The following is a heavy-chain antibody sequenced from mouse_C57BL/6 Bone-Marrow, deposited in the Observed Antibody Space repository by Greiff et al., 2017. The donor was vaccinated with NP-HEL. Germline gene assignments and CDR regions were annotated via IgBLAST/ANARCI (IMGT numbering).Heavy chain of an antibody. CDR1: GYTFTDYY. J-gene: IGHJ2*01. V-gene: IGHV1-19*01. CDR2: INPYNGGT. Sequence: VQLQQSGPVLVKPGASVKMSCKASGYTFTDYYMNWVKQSHGKSLEWIGVINPYNGGTSYNQKFKGKATLTVDKSSSTAYMELNSLTSEDSAVYYCARWLRRWYFDDWGQGTTLTVSS. CDR3: ARWLRRWYFDD. D-gene: IGHD2-2*01.